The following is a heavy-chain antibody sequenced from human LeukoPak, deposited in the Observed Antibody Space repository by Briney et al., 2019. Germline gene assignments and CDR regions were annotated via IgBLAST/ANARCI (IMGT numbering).Heavy chain of an antibody. CDR2: IKSKTDGGTT. V-gene: IGHV3-15*01. CDR1: GFTFRNGC. CDR3: GDLGDYRVG. J-gene: IGHJ4*02. Sequence: GGSLILFCAASGFTFRNGCMSWVRQAPGKGLEWVGRIKSKTDGGTTEYAAPVKGRFTISRDDSISTLFLQMNSLKLEDTAVYYCGDLGDYRVGWGQGTLVTVSS. D-gene: IGHD4-17*01.